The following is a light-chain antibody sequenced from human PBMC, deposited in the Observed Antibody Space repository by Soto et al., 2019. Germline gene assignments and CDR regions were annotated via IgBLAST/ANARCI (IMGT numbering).Light chain of an antibody. Sequence: QSVLTQPASVSGSPGQSITISCTGTSSDVGGYDYVSWYQLQPGKAPKLMVFEANNRPSGVSYRFSGSKSGNTASLTISGLQAEDEADYFCSSYSISTAYLFGTGTKVTV. J-gene: IGLJ1*01. CDR1: SSDVGGYDY. CDR3: SSYSISTAYL. V-gene: IGLV2-14*01. CDR2: EAN.